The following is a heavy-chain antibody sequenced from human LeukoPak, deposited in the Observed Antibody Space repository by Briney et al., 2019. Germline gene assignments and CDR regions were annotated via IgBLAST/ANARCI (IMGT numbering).Heavy chain of an antibody. D-gene: IGHD2-21*02. CDR3: VTTYCGGDCYQHDAFDI. Sequence: ASVKVSCKASGYTFTSYYMHWVRPAPGQGLEWMGIINPSGGSTSYAQKFQGRVTMTRDTSTSTVYMELSSLRSEDTAVYYCVTTYCGGDCYQHDAFDIWGQGTMVTVSS. CDR1: GYTFTSYY. V-gene: IGHV1-46*01. CDR2: INPSGGST. J-gene: IGHJ3*02.